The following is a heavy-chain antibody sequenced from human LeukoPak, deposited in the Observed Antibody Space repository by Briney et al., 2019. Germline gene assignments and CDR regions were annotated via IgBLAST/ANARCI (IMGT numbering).Heavy chain of an antibody. CDR1: GFTFSSYG. V-gene: IGHV3-30*02. CDR3: AKDSSTYYYDSSGYAGA. Sequence: GGSLRLSCAASGFTFSSYGMHWVRQAPGKGLEWVAFIRYDGSNKYYADSVKGRFTISRDNSKNTLHLQMNSLRAEDTAVYYCAKDSSTYYYDSSGYAGAWGQGTMVTVSS. D-gene: IGHD3-22*01. J-gene: IGHJ3*01. CDR2: IRYDGSNK.